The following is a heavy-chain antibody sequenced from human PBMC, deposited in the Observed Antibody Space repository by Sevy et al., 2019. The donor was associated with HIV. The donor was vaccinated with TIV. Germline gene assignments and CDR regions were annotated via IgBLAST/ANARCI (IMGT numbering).Heavy chain of an antibody. J-gene: IGHJ4*02. D-gene: IGHD2-21*01. CDR2: IQYDGSNK. CDR3: GKEGGGEGGDH. V-gene: IGHV3-30*02. CDR1: GFSFSSYG. Sequence: GGYLRLSCAASGFSFSSYGMHWVRQAPGKGLEWMSYIQYDGSNKDYADSVKGRFTISRDNSKNTLYLQMNSLRVDDTAVFYCGKEGGGEGGDHWGQGTLVTVSS.